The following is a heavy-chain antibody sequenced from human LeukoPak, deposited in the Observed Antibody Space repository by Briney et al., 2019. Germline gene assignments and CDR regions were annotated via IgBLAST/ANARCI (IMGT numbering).Heavy chain of an antibody. D-gene: IGHD3-3*01. CDR2: ISTSSSYI. CDR1: GFTFSDYY. Sequence: GGSLRLSCAASGFTFSDYYINWIRQAPGKGLEWVSSISTSSSYIYYADSVKGRFTISRDNAKNSLYLQMNSLRAEDTAVYYCARLEVGVVIIPFDYWGQGTLVTVSS. J-gene: IGHJ4*02. CDR3: ARLEVGVVIIPFDY. V-gene: IGHV3-21*01.